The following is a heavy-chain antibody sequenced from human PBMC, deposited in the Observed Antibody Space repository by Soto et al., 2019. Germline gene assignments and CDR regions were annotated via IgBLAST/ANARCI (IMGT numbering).Heavy chain of an antibody. CDR2: IIPIFGTA. CDR3: ARGPRGYSYYYYGMDV. Sequence: SVKVSCKASGGTFSSYAISWVRQAPGQGLEWMGGIIPIFGTANYAQKFQGRVTITADESTSTAYMELSSLRSEDTAVYYCARGPRGYSYYYYGMDVWGQGTTVTVSS. CDR1: GGTFSSYA. J-gene: IGHJ6*02. D-gene: IGHD5-18*01. V-gene: IGHV1-69*13.